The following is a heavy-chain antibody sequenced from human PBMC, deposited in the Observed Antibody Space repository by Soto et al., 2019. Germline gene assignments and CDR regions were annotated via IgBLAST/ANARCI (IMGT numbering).Heavy chain of an antibody. J-gene: IGHJ4*02. D-gene: IGHD3-10*01. V-gene: IGHV1-69*02. Sequence: QVQLVQSGAEVKRPGSSVKVSCKASGDTFNFYSINWVRQAPGLGLEWMGRVNPIVSMSNYAQKFQGRVTRTADKSPSTAYRELRSLRSEDTAIYYCASSYGSGYRAFDYWGQGALVTVSS. CDR1: GDTFNFYS. CDR2: VNPIVSMS. CDR3: ASSYGSGYRAFDY.